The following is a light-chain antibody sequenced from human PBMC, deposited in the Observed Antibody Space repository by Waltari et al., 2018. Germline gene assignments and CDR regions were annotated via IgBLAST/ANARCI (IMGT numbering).Light chain of an antibody. CDR1: SLRRYY. CDR2: GKN. Sequence: SSELTQDPAVSVALGQTVRITCQGDSLRRYYASWYQQKPGQAPIPVIYGKNNRPSGIPDRFSGSSSGNTASLTITGAQAEDEADYYCNSRDSSGNHVVFGGGTKLTVL. CDR3: NSRDSSGNHVV. J-gene: IGLJ2*01. V-gene: IGLV3-19*01.